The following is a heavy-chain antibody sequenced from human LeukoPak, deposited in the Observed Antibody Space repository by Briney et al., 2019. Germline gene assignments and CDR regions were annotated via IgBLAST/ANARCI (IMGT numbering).Heavy chain of an antibody. CDR2: IYPGDSDT. Sequence: GESLKISCKGSKYSFTNYWIGWVRQMPGKGLEWMGIIYPGDSDTRYSPSFQGQVTISADKSINTAYLQWSSLKASDTAMYYCARGINSGWKWLDPWGQGTLVTVSS. V-gene: IGHV5-51*01. D-gene: IGHD6-19*01. CDR3: ARGINSGWKWLDP. J-gene: IGHJ5*02. CDR1: KYSFTNYW.